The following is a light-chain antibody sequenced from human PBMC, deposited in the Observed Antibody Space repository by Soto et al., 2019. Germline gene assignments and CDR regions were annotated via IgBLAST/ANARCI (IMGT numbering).Light chain of an antibody. CDR3: CSQPGSYTGV. V-gene: IGLV2-11*01. Sequence: QSALTQPRSVSGSPGQSVTISCTGTSSDVGGYSYVSWYQQHPGKAPKLMIYDVSKRPSGVPDRFSGSKSGNTASLTISGLQAEDEADYYCCSQPGSYTGVFGGGTKLTVL. J-gene: IGLJ3*02. CDR1: SSDVGGYSY. CDR2: DVS.